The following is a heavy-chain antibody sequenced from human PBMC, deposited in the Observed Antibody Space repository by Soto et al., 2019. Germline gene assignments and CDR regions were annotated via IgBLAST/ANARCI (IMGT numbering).Heavy chain of an antibody. CDR3: ARVGSYDILTGSGDY. D-gene: IGHD3-9*01. V-gene: IGHV1-18*01. CDR1: GYTFTSYG. Sequence: GASVKVSCKASGYTFTSYGISWVRQAPGQGLEWMGWISAYNGNTNYAQKLQGRVTMTTDTSTSTAYMELRSLRSDDTAVYYCARVGSYDILTGSGDYWGQGTLVTVSS. J-gene: IGHJ4*02. CDR2: ISAYNGNT.